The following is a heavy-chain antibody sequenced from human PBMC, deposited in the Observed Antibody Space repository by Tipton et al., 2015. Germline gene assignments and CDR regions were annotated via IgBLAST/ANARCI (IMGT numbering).Heavy chain of an antibody. J-gene: IGHJ4*02. CDR2: IHHGGST. Sequence: TLSLTCSVSGDSISSSNWWSWVRQPPEKGLEWIGEIHHGGSTNYNPSLKSRVTMSVDTSKNQFSLHLSSVTAADTAVYYCAREVWYYDSSGYDYWGQGTLVTVSS. CDR1: GDSISSSNW. V-gene: IGHV4-4*02. D-gene: IGHD3-22*01. CDR3: AREVWYYDSSGYDY.